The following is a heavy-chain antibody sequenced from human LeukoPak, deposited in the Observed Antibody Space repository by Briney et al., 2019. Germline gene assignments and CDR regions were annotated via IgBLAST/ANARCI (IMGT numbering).Heavy chain of an antibody. CDR1: GYTFTSYD. V-gene: IGHV1-8*01. J-gene: IGHJ4*02. CDR2: VNPNSGNT. D-gene: IGHD3-9*01. Sequence: ASVKVSCKASGYTFTSYDINWVRQATGQGLEWMGWVNPNSGNTGYAQKFQGRVTMSRDTSTSTAYMELSSLRSEDTAVYYCTRVTYYHILTGSYSGGDFDHWGQGTLVTVSS. CDR3: TRVTYYHILTGSYSGGDFDH.